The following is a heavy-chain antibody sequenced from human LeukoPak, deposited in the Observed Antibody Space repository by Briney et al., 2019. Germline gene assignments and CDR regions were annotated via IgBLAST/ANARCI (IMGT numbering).Heavy chain of an antibody. D-gene: IGHD1/OR15-1a*01. CDR3: AKSPSLGQQYFDS. CDR2: IYYTGTH. CDR1: GTSTRSFY. Sequence: SETLSLTCTVSGTSTRSFYWSWIRQPPGKGLEWIGYIYYTGTHNYNPSLKSRVAVSVDTSQSQLSLKLNSVTPADTAVYFCAKSPSLGQQYFDSWGQGILVTVSS. J-gene: IGHJ4*02. V-gene: IGHV4-59*01.